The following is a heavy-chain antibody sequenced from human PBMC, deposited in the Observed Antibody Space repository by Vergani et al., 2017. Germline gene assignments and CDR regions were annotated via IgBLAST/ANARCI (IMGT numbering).Heavy chain of an antibody. J-gene: IGHJ4*02. Sequence: QVQLQESGPGLVKPSETLSLTCTVSGGSISSYYWSWTRQPPGKGLEWIGYIYTSGSTNYNPSLKSRVTISVDTSKNQFSLKLSSVTAADTAVYYCARGPGSKTDFDYWGQGTLVTVSS. CDR1: GGSISSYY. CDR3: ARGPGSKTDFDY. V-gene: IGHV4-4*09. CDR2: IYTSGST. D-gene: IGHD2-21*02.